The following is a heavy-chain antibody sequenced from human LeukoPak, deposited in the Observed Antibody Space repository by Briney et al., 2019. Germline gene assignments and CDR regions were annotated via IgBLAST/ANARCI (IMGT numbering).Heavy chain of an antibody. CDR3: ARYYYDSSGYYKLYGPANNWFDP. CDR2: INPSGGGT. D-gene: IGHD3-22*01. V-gene: IGHV1-46*01. J-gene: IGHJ5*02. CDR1: GCTFTSYY. Sequence: ASVKVSCKASGCTFTSYYMHWVRQAPGQGLEWMGIINPSGGGTSYAQKFQGRVTMTRDMSTSTVYMELSSLRSEDTAVYYCARYYYDSSGYYKLYGPANNWFDPWGQGTLVTVSS.